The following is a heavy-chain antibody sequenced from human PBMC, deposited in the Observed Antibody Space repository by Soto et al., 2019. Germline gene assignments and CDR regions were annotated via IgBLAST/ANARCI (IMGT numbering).Heavy chain of an antibody. CDR2: ISYDGSNK. D-gene: IGHD4-17*01. V-gene: IGHV3-30-3*01. J-gene: IGHJ6*02. CDR1: GFTFSSYA. CDR3: ARTRLRGDYYYYGMDV. Sequence: HPGGSLRLSCAASGFTFSSYAMHWVRQAPGKGLEWVAVISYDGSNKYYADSVKGRFTISRDNSKNTLYLQMNSLRAEDTAVYYCARTRLRGDYYYYGMDVWGQGTTVTVSS.